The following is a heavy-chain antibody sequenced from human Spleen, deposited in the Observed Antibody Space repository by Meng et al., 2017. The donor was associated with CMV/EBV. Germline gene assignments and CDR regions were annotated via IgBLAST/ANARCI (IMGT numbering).Heavy chain of an antibody. CDR3: ARGSRGAVAGTVDY. V-gene: IGHV3-30-3*01. Sequence: GGSLRLSCAASGFTFSSYTIHWVRQAPGKGLEWVAVISFHGSNEFYADSVKGRFTISRDNSKNTVFLQMNSLRTEDTAVYFCARGSRGAVAGTVDYWGHGTLVTVSS. J-gene: IGHJ4*01. CDR2: ISFHGSNE. D-gene: IGHD6-19*01. CDR1: GFTFSSYT.